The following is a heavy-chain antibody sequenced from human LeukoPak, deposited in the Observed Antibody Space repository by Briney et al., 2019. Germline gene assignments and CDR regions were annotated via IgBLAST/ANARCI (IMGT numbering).Heavy chain of an antibody. J-gene: IGHJ4*02. CDR2: IKYDGIEK. V-gene: IGHV3-7*03. Sequence: PGGSLRLSCAASGFSFSVSWMSWVRQAPGKGLEWVANIKYDGIEKYYVDSVKGRFAISRDNAKNSLYLQMNSLGAEDTAVYYCAKRDYWGQGTLVTVSS. CDR3: AKRDY. CDR1: GFSFSVSW.